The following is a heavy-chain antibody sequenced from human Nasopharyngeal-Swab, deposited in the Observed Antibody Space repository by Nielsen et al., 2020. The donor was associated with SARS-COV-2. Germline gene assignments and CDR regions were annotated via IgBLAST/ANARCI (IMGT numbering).Heavy chain of an antibody. CDR2: IYYSGST. Sequence: SETLSLTCTVSGGSISSYYWSWIRQPPGKGLEWIGYIYYSGSTNYNPSLKSRVTISVDTSENQFSLKLSSVTAADTAVYYCARDSVYYGDYQPYYGMDVWGQGTTVTVSS. CDR3: ARDSVYYGDYQPYYGMDV. CDR1: GGSISSYY. D-gene: IGHD4-17*01. V-gene: IGHV4-59*13. J-gene: IGHJ6*02.